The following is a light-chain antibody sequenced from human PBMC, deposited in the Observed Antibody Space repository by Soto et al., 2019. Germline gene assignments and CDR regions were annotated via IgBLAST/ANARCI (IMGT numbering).Light chain of an antibody. V-gene: IGKV1-5*03. J-gene: IGKJ1*01. Sequence: DIQMTQSPSTLSASVGDRVTITCRASQSISSWLAWYQQKPGKAPKLLIYKASSLESGVPSRFSGSGSGTEFTLTIRRLQPDDFPTFYAKQKNGPPPFGKGTRIKIK. CDR2: KAS. CDR1: QSISSW. CDR3: KQKNGPPP.